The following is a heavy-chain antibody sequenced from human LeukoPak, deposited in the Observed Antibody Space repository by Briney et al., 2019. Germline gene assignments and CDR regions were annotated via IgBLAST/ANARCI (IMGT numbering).Heavy chain of an antibody. J-gene: IGHJ4*02. V-gene: IGHV3-23*01. CDR1: GFTFSSYA. Sequence: GGSLRLSCAASGFTFSSYAMSWVRQPPGKGLEWVSAISGSGGSTYYADSVKGRFTISRDNSKNTLYLQMNSLRAEDTAVYYCAKDGVSSGGSCLDYWGQGTLVTVSS. D-gene: IGHD2-15*01. CDR2: ISGSGGST. CDR3: AKDGVSSGGSCLDY.